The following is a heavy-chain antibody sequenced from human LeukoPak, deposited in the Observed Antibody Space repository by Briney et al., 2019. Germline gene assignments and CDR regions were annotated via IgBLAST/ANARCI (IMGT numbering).Heavy chain of an antibody. CDR3: ARGCPTVTTSGFDY. CDR1: GGSFSGYY. CDR2: INHSGNT. Sequence: SETLSLTCAVYGGSFSGYYWSWIRQPPGKGLEWIGEINHSGNTNYNPSLKSRVTLSVDTSKNQFSLKLSSVTAADTAVYYCARGCPTVTTSGFDYWGQGTLVTVSS. J-gene: IGHJ4*02. V-gene: IGHV4-34*01. D-gene: IGHD4-17*01.